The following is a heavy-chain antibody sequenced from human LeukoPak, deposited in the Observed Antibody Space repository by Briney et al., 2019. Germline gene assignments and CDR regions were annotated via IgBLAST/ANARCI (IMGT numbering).Heavy chain of an antibody. Sequence: PGGSLRLSCAASGFTFSSYSMNWVRQAPGKGLEWVSSISSSSSYIYYADSVKGRFTISRDNAKNSLYLQMNSLRAEDTAVYYCARLVTAIPIFDYWGQGTLVTVSS. CDR1: GFTFSSYS. D-gene: IGHD2-21*02. J-gene: IGHJ4*02. CDR3: ARLVTAIPIFDY. V-gene: IGHV3-21*01. CDR2: ISSSSSYI.